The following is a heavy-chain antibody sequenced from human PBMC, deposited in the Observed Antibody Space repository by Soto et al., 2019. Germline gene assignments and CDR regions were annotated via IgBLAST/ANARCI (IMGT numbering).Heavy chain of an antibody. D-gene: IGHD1-7*01. J-gene: IGHJ4*02. CDR3: ARASRDYWNYMMY. V-gene: IGHV1-18*01. Sequence: QVQLVQSGAEVKKPGTSLKVSCKASGYTFSNEAITWVRQAPGQGLEWMGWVSAYNGNTNYAQKFKGRVTMTTDTSTSTAYMEVRSLRYDDTAVYFCARASRDYWNYMMYWGQGTTVTVSS. CDR1: GYTFSNEA. CDR2: VSAYNGNT.